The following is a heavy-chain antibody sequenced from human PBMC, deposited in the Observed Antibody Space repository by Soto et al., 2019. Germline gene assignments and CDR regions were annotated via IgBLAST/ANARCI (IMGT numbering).Heavy chain of an antibody. D-gene: IGHD3-10*01. CDR2: ISSSSSYI. CDR3: AREDYGSDYYYMDV. Sequence: PGGSLRLSCAASGFTFSSYSMNWVRQAPGKGLEWVSSISSSSSYIYYADSVKGRFTISRDNAKNSLYLQMNSLRAEDTAVYYCAREDYGSDYYYMDVWGKGTTVTVSS. V-gene: IGHV3-21*01. J-gene: IGHJ6*03. CDR1: GFTFSSYS.